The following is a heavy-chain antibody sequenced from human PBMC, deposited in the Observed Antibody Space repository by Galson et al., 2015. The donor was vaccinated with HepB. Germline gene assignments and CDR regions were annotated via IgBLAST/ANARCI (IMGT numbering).Heavy chain of an antibody. CDR2: ISGHAERI. V-gene: IGHV3-23*01. Sequence: SLRLSCAASGFAFGSHTMIWVRQAPGRGLECVSAISGHAERICYAESLKGRFTISRDNSKSTVYLQISGLRVDDTAVYYCVKDSHYDFWQGSLLEMWGQGTPVTVAS. J-gene: IGHJ4*02. CDR3: VKDSHYDFWQGSLLEM. CDR1: GFAFGSHT. D-gene: IGHD3-3*01.